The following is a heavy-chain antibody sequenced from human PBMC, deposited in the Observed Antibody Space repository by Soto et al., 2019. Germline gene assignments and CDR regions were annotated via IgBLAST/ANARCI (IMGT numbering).Heavy chain of an antibody. CDR3: AKAIHGPYYYYYGMDV. V-gene: IGHV3-43*01. CDR1: GFTFDDYT. CDR2: ISWDGGST. Sequence: PGGSLRLSCAASGFTFDDYTMHWVRQAPGKGLEWVSLISWDGGSTYYADSVKGRFTISRDNSKNSLYLQMNSLRTEDTALYYCAKAIHGPYYYYYGMDVWGQGTTVTVS. J-gene: IGHJ6*02.